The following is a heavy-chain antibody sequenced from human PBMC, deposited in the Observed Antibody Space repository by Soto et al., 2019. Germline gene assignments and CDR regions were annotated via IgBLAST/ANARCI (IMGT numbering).Heavy chain of an antibody. Sequence: GGSLRLSCAASGFTFSSYDMHWVCQATGKGLEWVSAIGTAGDTYYPGSVKGRFTISRENAKNSLYLQMNSLRAEDTAVYYCARELLGAGTSNAFDIWGQGTMVTVSS. CDR3: ARELLGAGTSNAFDI. CDR1: GFTFSSYD. CDR2: IGTAGDT. V-gene: IGHV3-13*01. D-gene: IGHD6-19*01. J-gene: IGHJ3*02.